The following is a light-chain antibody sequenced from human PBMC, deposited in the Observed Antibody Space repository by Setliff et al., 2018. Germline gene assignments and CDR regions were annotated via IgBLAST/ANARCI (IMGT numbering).Light chain of an antibody. V-gene: IGLV1-40*01. Sequence: QSVLTQPPSVSGAPGQRVTISCTGSSSNIGAGYDVHWYQQLPGTAPKLLIFGNANRPSGVPDRFSGSKSGTSASLAITGLQTEDESDYYCQSYDISLSVWVFGGGTK. CDR1: SSNIGAGYD. CDR3: QSYDISLSVWV. CDR2: GNA. J-gene: IGLJ3*02.